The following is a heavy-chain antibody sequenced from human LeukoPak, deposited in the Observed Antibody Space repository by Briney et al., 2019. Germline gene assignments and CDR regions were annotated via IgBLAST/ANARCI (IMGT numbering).Heavy chain of an antibody. CDR3: ARGYCSRTSCYYPYYYGMDV. D-gene: IGHD2-2*01. V-gene: IGHV4-59*01. CDR2: IYYSGST. J-gene: IGHJ6*02. Sequence: SETLSLTCTVSGGSISSYYWSWIRQPPGKGLEWIGYIYYSGSTNYNPSLKSRVTISVDTSKNQFSLKLSSVTAADTAVYYCARGYCSRTSCYYPYYYGMDVWGQWTTVTVSS. CDR1: GGSISSYY.